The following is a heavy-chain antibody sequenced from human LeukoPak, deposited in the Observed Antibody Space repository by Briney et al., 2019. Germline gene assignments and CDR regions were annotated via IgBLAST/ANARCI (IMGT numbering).Heavy chain of an antibody. J-gene: IGHJ5*02. CDR3: APVGVVVPAARVRWWFDP. CDR1: GYTLTELS. CDR2: FDPEDGET. Sequence: ASVKVSCKVSGYTLTELSMHWVRQAPGKGLEWMGGFDPEDGETIYAQKFQGRVTMTEDTSTDTAYMELSSLRSEDTAVYYCAPVGVVVPAARVRWWFDPWGQGTLVTVSS. V-gene: IGHV1-24*01. D-gene: IGHD2-2*01.